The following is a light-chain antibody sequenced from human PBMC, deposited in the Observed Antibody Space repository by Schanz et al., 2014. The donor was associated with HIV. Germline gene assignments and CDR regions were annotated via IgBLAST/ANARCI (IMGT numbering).Light chain of an antibody. J-gene: IGKJ1*01. CDR2: GTS. Sequence: EIVLTQSPATLSLSPGERATLSCRASQSVSRYLAWYQQKPGQAPRLVIFGTSNRATGIPDRFSGSDSGTDFTLTISRVEPEDYAVYYCQQYGSPPWTFGPGTKVEV. CDR1: QSVSRY. CDR3: QQYGSPPWT. V-gene: IGKV3-20*01.